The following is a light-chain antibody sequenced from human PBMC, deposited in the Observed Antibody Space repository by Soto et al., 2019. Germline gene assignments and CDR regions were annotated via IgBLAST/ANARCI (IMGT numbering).Light chain of an antibody. J-gene: IGKJ4*01. V-gene: IGKV3-15*01. Sequence: EIVMTQSPPTLSVSPGERVTLSCRVSQSDGGNVAWYQQRPGQAPRLLISGASTRASGVPARISGSGYGTEFTLTISSLLAEDIGVYYCQQYYNWPPLTFGGGTKVEIK. CDR1: QSDGGN. CDR2: GAS. CDR3: QQYYNWPPLT.